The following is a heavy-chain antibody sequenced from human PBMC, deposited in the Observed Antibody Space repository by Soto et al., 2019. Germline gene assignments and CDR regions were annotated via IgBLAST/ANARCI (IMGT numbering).Heavy chain of an antibody. J-gene: IGHJ4*02. V-gene: IGHV4-4*02. Sequence: PSETLSLTCAVSGGSISSSNWWSWVRQPPGKGLEWIGEIYHSGSTNYNPSLKSRVTISVDKSKNQFSLKLSSVTAADTAVYYCARTYYDILTGYLGFDYWGQGTLVTVS. CDR3: ARTYYDILTGYLGFDY. CDR1: GGSISSSNW. D-gene: IGHD3-9*01. CDR2: IYHSGST.